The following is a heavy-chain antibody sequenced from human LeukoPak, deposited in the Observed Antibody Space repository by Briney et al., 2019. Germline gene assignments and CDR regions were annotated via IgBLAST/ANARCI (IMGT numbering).Heavy chain of an antibody. CDR3: ARENWIPDYYYYGMDV. Sequence: PGGPLRLSCAASGFTVSSNYMSWVRQAPGKGLEWVSVIYSGGSTYYADSVKGRFTISRDNSKNTLYLQMNSLRAEDTAVYYCARENWIPDYYYYGMDVWGQGTTVTVSS. J-gene: IGHJ6*02. CDR1: GFTVSSNY. V-gene: IGHV3-53*01. CDR2: IYSGGST. D-gene: IGHD1-1*01.